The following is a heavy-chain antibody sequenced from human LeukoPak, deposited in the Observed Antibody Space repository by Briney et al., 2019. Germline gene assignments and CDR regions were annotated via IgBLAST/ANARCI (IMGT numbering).Heavy chain of an antibody. CDR3: ARVSPSPGYSLTSFDI. V-gene: IGHV3-53*01. CDR2: IYRAGPT. D-gene: IGHD2-15*01. CDR1: GFTVSSNY. Sequence: SGGSLRLSCAASGFTVSSNYMSWVRQAPGKGLNWVSVIYRAGPTYYADSVKGRFTISRDNSKNTLYLQMNSLRVEDTAVYYCARVSPSPGYSLTSFDIWGQGTMVTVPS. J-gene: IGHJ3*02.